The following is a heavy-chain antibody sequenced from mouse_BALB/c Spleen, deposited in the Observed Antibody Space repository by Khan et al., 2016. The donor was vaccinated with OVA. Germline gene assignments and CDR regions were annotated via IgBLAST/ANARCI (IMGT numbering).Heavy chain of an antibody. CDR2: IWGGGGT. CDR3: ARAYYRYDGYYAMDY. CDR1: GFSLSRYN. V-gene: IGHV2-6-4*01. D-gene: IGHD2-14*01. Sequence: VQLKESGPGLVAPSQSLSITCTVSGFSLSRYNIHWVRQTPGKGLEWLGMIWGGGGTDYNSTLKSRLSISKDNSKSQVFLKMNSLQTDDSAMYYCARAYYRYDGYYAMDYWGQGTSVTVSS. J-gene: IGHJ4*01.